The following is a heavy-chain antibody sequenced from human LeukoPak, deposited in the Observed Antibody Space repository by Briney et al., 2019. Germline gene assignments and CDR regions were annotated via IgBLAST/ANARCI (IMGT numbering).Heavy chain of an antibody. CDR2: MADSGST. CDR3: ARHIPGRRSFDY. D-gene: IGHD1-26*01. CDR1: GSSISSYY. J-gene: IGHJ4*02. V-gene: IGHV4-59*08. Sequence: ASETLSLTCTVSGSSISSYYWSWIRQSPGKGLEWIGYMADSGSTNHNPSLESRVTISADTSKNQFSLKLSSVTAADTAMYYCARHIPGRRSFDYWGQGTLVTVSP.